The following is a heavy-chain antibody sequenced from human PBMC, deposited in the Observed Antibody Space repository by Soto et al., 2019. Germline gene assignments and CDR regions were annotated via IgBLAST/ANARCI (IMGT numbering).Heavy chain of an antibody. D-gene: IGHD2-15*01. J-gene: IGHJ4*02. CDR3: AKGGLLLTEGGGY. Sequence: EVQLVEPGGGLVQPGRSLRLSCAASGFTFDDYAMHWVRQAPGKGLEWVSGISWYSGSIGYADSVKGRFTISRDNAKNSLYLQGNSLRAEDTALYSCAKGGLLLTEGGGYWGQGTLVTVSS. CDR1: GFTFDDYA. V-gene: IGHV3-9*01. CDR2: ISWYSGSI.